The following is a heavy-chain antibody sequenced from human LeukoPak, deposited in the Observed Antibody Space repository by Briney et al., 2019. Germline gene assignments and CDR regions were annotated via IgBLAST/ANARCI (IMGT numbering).Heavy chain of an antibody. CDR3: ARDRVVEMATISGDY. Sequence: GASVKVSCKASGYTFTSYGISWVRQAPGQGLEWMGWISAYNGNTNYAQKFQGRVTMTRDTSISTAYMELSRLRSDDTAVYYCARDRVVEMATISGDYWGQGTLVTVSS. V-gene: IGHV1-18*01. D-gene: IGHD5-24*01. CDR1: GYTFTSYG. J-gene: IGHJ4*02. CDR2: ISAYNGNT.